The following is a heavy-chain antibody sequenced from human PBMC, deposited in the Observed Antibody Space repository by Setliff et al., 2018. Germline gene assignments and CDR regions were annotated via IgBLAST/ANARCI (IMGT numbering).Heavy chain of an antibody. CDR3: VREYSGGGLT. J-gene: IGHJ3*01. CDR1: GYTFTRYY. Sequence: ASVKVSCKASGYTFTRYYMHWVRQAPGQGLEWMGIIDPSGGYTNYAQKFQGRVAMTTDTSTNTVYMELRSLRSDDTAVYFCVREYSGGGLTWGQGTMVTVS. V-gene: IGHV1-46*01. D-gene: IGHD1-26*01. CDR2: IDPSGGYT.